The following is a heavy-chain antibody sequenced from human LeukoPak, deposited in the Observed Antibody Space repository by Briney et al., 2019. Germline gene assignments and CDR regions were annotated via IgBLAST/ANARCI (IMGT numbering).Heavy chain of an antibody. CDR1: GYTFTSYD. V-gene: IGHV1-8*01. Sequence: GASVKVSCKASGYTFTSYDINWVRQATGQGLVWMGWMNPNSGNTGYAQKFQGRVTMTRDTSISTAYMDLSRLRSDDTAVYYCTRGGQGSSWSNWFDPWGQGTLVTVSS. CDR2: MNPNSGNT. CDR3: TRGGQGSSWSNWFDP. D-gene: IGHD6-13*01. J-gene: IGHJ5*02.